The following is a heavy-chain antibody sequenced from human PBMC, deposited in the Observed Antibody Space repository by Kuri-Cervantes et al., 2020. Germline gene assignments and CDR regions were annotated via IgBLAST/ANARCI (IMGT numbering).Heavy chain of an antibody. CDR2: ISSSSSTI. CDR3: AKDSYGGIHPDAFDI. D-gene: IGHD4-23*01. J-gene: IGHJ3*02. CDR1: GFTFSSYS. Sequence: GESLKISCAASGFTFSSYSMNWVRQAPGKGLEWVSYISSSSSTIYYADSVKGRFTISRDNAKNSLYLQMNSLRDEDTAVYYCAKDSYGGIHPDAFDIWGQGTMVTVSS. V-gene: IGHV3-48*02.